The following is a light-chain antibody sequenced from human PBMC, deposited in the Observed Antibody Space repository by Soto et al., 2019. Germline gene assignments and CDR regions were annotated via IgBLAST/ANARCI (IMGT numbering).Light chain of an antibody. Sequence: QSALTQPRSVSGSPGQSVTISCTGTNSDVGGWMYVSWYQQHPGKAPKLMIYDVSKRPSGVPDRFSGSKSGNTASLSISGLQAEDEADYYCCSYAGSPWVFGGGTKVTVL. CDR3: CSYAGSPWV. V-gene: IGLV2-11*01. CDR2: DVS. CDR1: NSDVGGWMY. J-gene: IGLJ3*02.